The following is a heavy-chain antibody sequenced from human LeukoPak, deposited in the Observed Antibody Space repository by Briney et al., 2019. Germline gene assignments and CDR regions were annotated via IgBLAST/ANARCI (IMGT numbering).Heavy chain of an antibody. CDR2: INPNSGGA. J-gene: IGHJ3*02. D-gene: IGHD3-22*01. CDR3: ATSYYDSKSSDDAFDI. CDR1: GYTFTGYY. Sequence: ASVKVSCKASGYTFTGYYMHWVRQAPGQGLEWMGWINPNSGGANYAQKFQGRVTMTRDTSISTAYMELSRLRSDDTAVYYCATSYYDSKSSDDAFDIWGQGTMVTVSS. V-gene: IGHV1-2*02.